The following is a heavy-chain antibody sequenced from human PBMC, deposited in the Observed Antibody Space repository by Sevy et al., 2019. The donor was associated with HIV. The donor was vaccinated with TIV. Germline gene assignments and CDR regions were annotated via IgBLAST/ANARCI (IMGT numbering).Heavy chain of an antibody. V-gene: IGHV3-30-3*01. J-gene: IGHJ4*02. CDR3: AREGGHTSAWTPGKY. Sequence: GGSLRLSCAASGFSFNTHAMHWVRQAPGKGLDWVALIPYDGSAKYYADSVKGRFTVSRDDSKNTSYLQMNSLRPEDSAVYYCAREGGHTSAWTPGKYWGQGTQVTVSS. CDR2: IPYDGSAK. D-gene: IGHD6-19*01. CDR1: GFSFNTHA.